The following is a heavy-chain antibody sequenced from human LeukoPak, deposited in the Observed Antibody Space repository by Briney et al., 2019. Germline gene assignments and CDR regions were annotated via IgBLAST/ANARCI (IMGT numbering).Heavy chain of an antibody. Sequence: SETLSLTYTVSGDSISSTHWSWIRQPAGKGLEWIGRIYTNGGTDYNPSLKSRVTISRDTSKNQFSLQLTSVTAADTAVYYCARARPQFDYWGQGTLVTVSS. D-gene: IGHD5-24*01. J-gene: IGHJ4*02. CDR2: IYTNGGT. CDR3: ARARPQFDY. CDR1: GDSISSTH. V-gene: IGHV4-4*07.